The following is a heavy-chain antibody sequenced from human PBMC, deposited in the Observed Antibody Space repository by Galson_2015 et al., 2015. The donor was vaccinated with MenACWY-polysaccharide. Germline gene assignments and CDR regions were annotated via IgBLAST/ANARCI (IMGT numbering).Heavy chain of an antibody. V-gene: IGHV3-23*01. CDR3: AKNWWRLLVVIGY. CDR1: GFTFSSYA. Sequence: SLRLSCAVSGFTFSSYAMNWVRQAPGKGLEWVSSISDRGITYYADSVKGRFIISRDTSKNTLYLQMSSLRDEDKAVYYCAKNWWRLLVVIGYWGQRTLVTVFS. J-gene: IGHJ4*02. D-gene: IGHD2-15*01. CDR2: ISDRGIT.